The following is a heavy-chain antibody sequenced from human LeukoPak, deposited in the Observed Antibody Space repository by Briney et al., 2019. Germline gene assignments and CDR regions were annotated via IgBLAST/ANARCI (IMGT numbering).Heavy chain of an antibody. Sequence: GESLQISFKASGYFLTSYWIGWVRQMPGKGLEWMGIINPSDSDTRYSPSFQGQVTISAYKSISTVYLQWSSLKASDTAKYYCAKGYSRVDYWGQGTLVTVSS. D-gene: IGHD5-12*01. CDR1: GYFLTSYW. V-gene: IGHV5-51*01. CDR2: INPSDSDT. J-gene: IGHJ4*02. CDR3: AKGYSRVDY.